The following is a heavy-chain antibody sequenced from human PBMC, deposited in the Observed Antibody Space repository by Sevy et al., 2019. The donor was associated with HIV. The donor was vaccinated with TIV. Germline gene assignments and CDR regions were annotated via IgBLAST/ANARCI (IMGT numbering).Heavy chain of an antibody. D-gene: IGHD1-7*01. J-gene: IGHJ4*02. Sequence: ASVKVSCKASGYTFISSGISWMRQAPGQGLEWMGWINGNNGNTNYAQNLQGRVTITTDTSTSTAYMELRSLRSDDTAGYDCARDWNYGIDYWGQGTLVTVSS. CDR1: GYTFISSG. CDR3: ARDWNYGIDY. CDR2: INGNNGNT. V-gene: IGHV1-18*01.